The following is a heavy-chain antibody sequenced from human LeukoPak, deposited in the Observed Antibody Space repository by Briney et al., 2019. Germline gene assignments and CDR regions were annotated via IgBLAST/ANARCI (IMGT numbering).Heavy chain of an antibody. V-gene: IGHV3-23*01. Sequence: GGSLRLSCAASGCTFSSHAMSWVRKAPGKGLEWVSAISGSAGNIYYADSVKGRFTISRDNSKNTVYLRMNSLGAEDTAVYYCAKSGRATGYSSFDSWGQGTLVTVSS. CDR3: AKSGRATGYSSFDS. D-gene: IGHD3-9*01. J-gene: IGHJ4*02. CDR2: ISGSAGNI. CDR1: GCTFSSHA.